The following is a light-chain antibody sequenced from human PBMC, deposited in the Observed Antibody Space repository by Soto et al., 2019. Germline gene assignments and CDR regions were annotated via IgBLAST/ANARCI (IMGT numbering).Light chain of an antibody. CDR1: QPIRSS. V-gene: IGKV1-6*01. CDR3: LQDATYPWT. CDR2: DAS. J-gene: IGKJ1*01. Sequence: ANQMTQSPSSLSASLGDTVTINCRASQPIRSSLVWYQQKSGRAPNLLISDASSLHSGVPPRFSGSGFGTHFNLTISGLQSEDFGTYYCLQDATYPWTFGQGTRVDVK.